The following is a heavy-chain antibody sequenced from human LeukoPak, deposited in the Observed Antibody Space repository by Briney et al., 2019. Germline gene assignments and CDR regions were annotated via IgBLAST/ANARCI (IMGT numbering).Heavy chain of an antibody. V-gene: IGHV1-46*03. J-gene: IGHJ6*03. CDR3: TRDLVGDYYFMDV. D-gene: IGHD3-3*01. CDR1: GYTFTDYY. Sequence: GASVKVSCKASGYTFTDYYMHWVRQAPGQGLEWMGIINPSGGNTRYAQKIQGRVTMTRDTSTSTVYMELSSLRSEDTAVYFCTRDLVGDYYFMDVWGEGTTVTVPS. CDR2: INPSGGNT.